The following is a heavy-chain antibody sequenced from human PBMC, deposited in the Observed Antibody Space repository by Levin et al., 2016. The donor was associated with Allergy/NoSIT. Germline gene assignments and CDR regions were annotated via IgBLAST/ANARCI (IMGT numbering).Heavy chain of an antibody. J-gene: IGHJ4*02. CDR2: INSDGSST. Sequence: GESLKISCAASGFTFSSYWMHWVRQAPGKGLVWVSRINSDGSSTSYADSVKGRFTISRDNAKNTLYLQMNSLRAEDTAVYYCARDEVAGCSSTSCYNDWGQGTLVTVSS. CDR1: GFTFSSYW. D-gene: IGHD2-2*02. CDR3: ARDEVAGCSSTSCYND. V-gene: IGHV3-74*01.